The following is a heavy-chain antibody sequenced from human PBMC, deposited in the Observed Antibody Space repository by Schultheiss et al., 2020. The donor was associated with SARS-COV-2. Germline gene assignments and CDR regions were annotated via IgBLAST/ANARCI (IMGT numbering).Heavy chain of an antibody. V-gene: IGHV4-38-2*01. CDR1: AYSISSGYY. CDR2: IYYSGST. J-gene: IGHJ4*02. D-gene: IGHD2-15*01. Sequence: SETLSLTCVVSAYSISSGYYWGCIRQPPGKGLEWIGYIYYSGSTYYNPSLKSRVTISVDTSKNQFSLKLSSVTAADTAVYYCARVGYCSGGSCYYFDYWGQGTLVTVSS. CDR3: ARVGYCSGGSCYYFDY.